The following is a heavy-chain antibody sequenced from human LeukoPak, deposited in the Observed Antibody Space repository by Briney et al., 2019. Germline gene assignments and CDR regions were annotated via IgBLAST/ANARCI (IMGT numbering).Heavy chain of an antibody. D-gene: IGHD5-12*01. J-gene: IGHJ4*02. Sequence: GGSLRLSCVASGFTFDDYGMNWVRQAPGKGLEWVSGSDWNGGSTGYAGSVKGRFTISRDNGQNSLYLQMNSLRAEDTALYYCARGYSGYDYGNYFDYWGQGTLVTVSS. V-gene: IGHV3-20*04. CDR2: SDWNGGST. CDR1: GFTFDDYG. CDR3: ARGYSGYDYGNYFDY.